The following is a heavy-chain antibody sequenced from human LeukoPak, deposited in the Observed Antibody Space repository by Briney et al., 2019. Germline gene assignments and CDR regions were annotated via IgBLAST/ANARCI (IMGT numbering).Heavy chain of an antibody. V-gene: IGHV3-9*01. J-gene: IGHJ4*02. D-gene: IGHD6-19*01. CDR2: ISWNSGSI. CDR1: GFTFDDYA. CDR3: AKVGRGGSGWYGEDYFDY. Sequence: PGGSLRLSRAASGFTFDDYAMHWVRQAPGKGLEWVSGISWNSGSIGYADSVKGRFTISRDNAKNSLYLQMNSLRAEDTALYYCAKVGRGGSGWYGEDYFDYWGQGTLVTVSS.